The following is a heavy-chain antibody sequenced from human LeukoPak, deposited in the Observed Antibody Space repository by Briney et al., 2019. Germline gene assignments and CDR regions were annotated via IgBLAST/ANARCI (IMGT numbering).Heavy chain of an antibody. CDR1: AFTFTRHC. CDR2: IWSDGSNT. D-gene: IGHD6-19*01. Sequence: AGSRRLSCAAYAFTFTRHCIHWVRHAPGMGLGWVAVIWSDGSNTNYADSVTGRFTLSRDNSKHTLYLQMNRQRADDRAVYYCARDDSSGWYARLDYWGQGTKVTVSS. CDR3: ARDDSSGWYARLDY. J-gene: IGHJ4*02. V-gene: IGHV3-33*01.